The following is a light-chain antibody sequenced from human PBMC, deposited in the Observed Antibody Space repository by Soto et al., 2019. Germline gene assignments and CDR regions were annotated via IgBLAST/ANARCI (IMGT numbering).Light chain of an antibody. CDR3: QQLRSYPST. Sequence: IQVTQSPSSLSASVGDRVTITCRASQDISSYLAWYQQKPGKASTLLIYAASTLQSGVPSRFSGSGFGTDFTLTISSLQAEDFASYYCQQLRSYPSTFGGGTKVDTK. V-gene: IGKV1-9*01. J-gene: IGKJ4*01. CDR2: AAS. CDR1: QDISSY.